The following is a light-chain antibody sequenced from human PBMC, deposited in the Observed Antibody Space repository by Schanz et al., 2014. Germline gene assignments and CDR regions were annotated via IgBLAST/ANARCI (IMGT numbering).Light chain of an antibody. CDR3: QTWDRIVI. J-gene: IGLJ2*01. V-gene: IGLV3-1*01. CDR2: HDT. CDR1: ELGHKF. Sequence: SSELIQAPSVSVSPGQTASITCSGDELGHKFVSWYQQKPGQSPVLVIYHDTKRPSGIPERFSGSNSGNTATLTISGTQTMDEGDYYCQTWDRIVIFGGGTKLTVL.